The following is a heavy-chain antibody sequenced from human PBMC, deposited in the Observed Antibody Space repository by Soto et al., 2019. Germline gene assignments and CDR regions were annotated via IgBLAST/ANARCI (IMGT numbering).Heavy chain of an antibody. J-gene: IGHJ6*03. V-gene: IGHV3-48*01. D-gene: IGHD2-8*01. CDR1: GFTFSSYS. CDR2: ISSSSSTI. Sequence: GGSLILSCAASGFTFSSYSMNWVRQAPGKGLEWVSYISSSSSTIYYADSVKGRFTISRDNAKNSLYLQMNSLRAEDTAVYYCARAYCTNGVCYWPPTYYMDVWGKGTTVTVSS. CDR3: ARAYCTNGVCYWPPTYYMDV.